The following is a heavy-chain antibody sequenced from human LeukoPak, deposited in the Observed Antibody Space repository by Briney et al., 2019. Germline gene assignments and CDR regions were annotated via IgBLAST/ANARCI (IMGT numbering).Heavy chain of an antibody. Sequence: KPSETLSLTCAVYGGSFSGYYWSWIRQPPGKGLEWIGEINHSGSTNYNPSLKSRVTISVDTSKNQFSLKLSSVTAADTAVYYCARPRRWARSVYYYDSSGFDYWGQGTLVTVSS. D-gene: IGHD3-22*01. CDR1: GGSFSGYY. CDR2: INHSGST. J-gene: IGHJ4*02. CDR3: ARPRRWARSVYYYDSSGFDY. V-gene: IGHV4-34*01.